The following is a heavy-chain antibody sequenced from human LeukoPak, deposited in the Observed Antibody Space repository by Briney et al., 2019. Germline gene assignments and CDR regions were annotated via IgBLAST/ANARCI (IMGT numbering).Heavy chain of an antibody. CDR1: GFTFSSSA. CDR2: SGTAGDT. Sequence: QPGGSLRLSCAASGFTFSSSAMNWARQVPGKGLEWVSASGTAGDTYYADSVKGRFTISRDDSKNTLYLQMTSLRAEDTAVYYCAKKTPGTYPFDYWGQGTLVTVSP. J-gene: IGHJ4*02. D-gene: IGHD6-13*01. CDR3: AKKTPGTYPFDY. V-gene: IGHV3-23*01.